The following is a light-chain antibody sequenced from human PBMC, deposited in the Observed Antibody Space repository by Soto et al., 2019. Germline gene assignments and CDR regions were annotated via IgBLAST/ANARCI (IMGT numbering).Light chain of an antibody. Sequence: EVALTQSPGTLSLSPGARATLSCRASQNISNDYLTWYQQKPGQAPRVLIYDASTRATGIPDRFSGCGSGTDFTLTISRLEPEDFAMYYCQQYGSSPWTFGQGTKVDIK. CDR1: QNISNDY. CDR2: DAS. J-gene: IGKJ1*01. CDR3: QQYGSSPWT. V-gene: IGKV3-20*01.